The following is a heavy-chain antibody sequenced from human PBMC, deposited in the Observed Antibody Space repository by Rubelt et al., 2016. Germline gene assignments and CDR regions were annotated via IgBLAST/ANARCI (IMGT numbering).Heavy chain of an antibody. Sequence: QVQLQQWGAGLLKPSETLSLTCAVYGGSFSGYYWSWIGQPPGKGLEWIGEINHSESTNYNPSLKSRGTISVDTSKNQFSLKRSAVTAADTAVYYCASESSIAARRVDYWGQGTLVTVSS. CDR3: ASESSIAARRVDY. CDR2: INHSEST. J-gene: IGHJ4*02. D-gene: IGHD6-6*01. V-gene: IGHV4-34*01. CDR1: GGSFSGYY.